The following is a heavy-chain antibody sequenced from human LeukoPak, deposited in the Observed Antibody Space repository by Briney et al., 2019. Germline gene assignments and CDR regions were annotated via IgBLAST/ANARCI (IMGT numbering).Heavy chain of an antibody. CDR3: ARVSSPLQYNWFDP. Sequence: ASVKVSCKASGYTFTAYYMHWVRQAPGQGLEWMGHINPNSGGTNYAQKFRGRVTMTRDTSISTAYMELSRLRSDDTAVYYCARVSSPLQYNWFDPWGQGTLVTVSS. D-gene: IGHD1-14*01. CDR2: INPNSGGT. J-gene: IGHJ5*02. V-gene: IGHV1-2*06. CDR1: GYTFTAYY.